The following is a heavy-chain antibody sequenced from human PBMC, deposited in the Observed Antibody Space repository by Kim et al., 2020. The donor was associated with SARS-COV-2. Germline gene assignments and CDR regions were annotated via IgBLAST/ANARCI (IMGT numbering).Heavy chain of an antibody. CDR3: AKFMVRGATYYYYGMDV. Sequence: GGSLRLSCAASGFTFDDYGMHWVRQAPGKGLEWVAVISGNGDTTYYADSVKGRFTISRDNSKNSLSLQMNSLRTEDTALYYCAKFMVRGATYYYYGMDVWAQGTTVTVSS. J-gene: IGHJ6*02. CDR1: GFTFDDYG. V-gene: IGHV3-43*02. CDR2: ISGNGDTT. D-gene: IGHD3-10*01.